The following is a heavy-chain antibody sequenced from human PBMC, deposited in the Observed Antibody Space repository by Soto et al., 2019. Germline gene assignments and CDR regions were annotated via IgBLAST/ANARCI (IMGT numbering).Heavy chain of an antibody. J-gene: IGHJ3*02. V-gene: IGHV1-69*02. Sequence: SVKVSCKASGGTFSSYTISWVRQAPGQGLEWMGRIIPILGIANYAQKFQGRVTITADKSTSTAYMELSSLRSEDTAVYYCTCSGGSSAVFYIWGQGTMVTVSS. CDR3: TCSGGSSAVFYI. D-gene: IGHD2-15*01. CDR2: IIPILGIA. CDR1: GGTFSSYT.